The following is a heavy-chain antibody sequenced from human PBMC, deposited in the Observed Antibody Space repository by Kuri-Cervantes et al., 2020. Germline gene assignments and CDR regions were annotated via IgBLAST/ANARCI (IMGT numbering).Heavy chain of an antibody. CDR3: TTDHIVVVTAVRYFDY. J-gene: IGHJ4*02. D-gene: IGHD2-21*02. CDR1: GFTFSSYG. CDR2: IKSKTDGGTT. V-gene: IGHV3-15*01. Sequence: GESLKISCAASGFTFSSYGMHWVRQAPGKGLEWVGRIKSKTDGGTTDYAAPVKGRFTISRDDSKNTLYLQMNSLKTEDTAVYYCTTDHIVVVTAVRYFDYWGQGTLVTVSS.